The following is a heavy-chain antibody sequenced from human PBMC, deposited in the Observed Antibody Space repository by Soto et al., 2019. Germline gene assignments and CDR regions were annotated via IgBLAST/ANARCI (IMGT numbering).Heavy chain of an antibody. CDR2: ISSSSSTI. Sequence: VGSLRLSCAASGFTFSSYSMNWVRQAPGKGLEWVSYISSSSSTIYYADSVKGRFTISRDNAKNSLYLQMNSLRAEDTAVYYCARAVGPDYGDLDPHYYYYLDVWGKGTTVTVSS. D-gene: IGHD4-17*01. J-gene: IGHJ6*03. CDR1: GFTFSSYS. CDR3: ARAVGPDYGDLDPHYYYYLDV. V-gene: IGHV3-48*01.